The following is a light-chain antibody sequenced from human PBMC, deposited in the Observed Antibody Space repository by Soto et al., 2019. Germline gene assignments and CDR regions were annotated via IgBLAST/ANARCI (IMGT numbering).Light chain of an antibody. J-gene: IGLJ1*01. CDR3: SSYTSSDTPYV. V-gene: IGLV2-14*01. Sequence: QSALTQPAYVSGSPGQSITISCTGTSSDVGDYKYVYWYQQHPDKAPKLIIFVNSNRPSGISNRFSASKSGNTASLTISGLQAEDEADYYCSSYTSSDTPYVFGTGTKLTVL. CDR2: VNS. CDR1: SSDVGDYKY.